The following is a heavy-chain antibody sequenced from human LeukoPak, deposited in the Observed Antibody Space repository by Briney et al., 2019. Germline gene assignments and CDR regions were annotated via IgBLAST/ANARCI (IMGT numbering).Heavy chain of an antibody. Sequence: SETLSLTCTVSGGSISSYYWSWIRQPPGKGLEWIGYIYYSGSTNYNPSLKSRVTISVDRSKNQFSLKLSSVTAADTAVYYCARGGSSWPIDYWGQGTLVTVSS. D-gene: IGHD6-13*01. CDR3: ARGGSSWPIDY. V-gene: IGHV4-59*12. CDR2: IYYSGST. CDR1: GGSISSYY. J-gene: IGHJ4*02.